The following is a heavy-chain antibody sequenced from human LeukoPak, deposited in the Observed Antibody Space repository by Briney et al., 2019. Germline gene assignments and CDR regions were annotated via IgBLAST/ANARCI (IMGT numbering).Heavy chain of an antibody. CDR3: ARGSSSWPYYYYYGMDV. D-gene: IGHD6-13*01. J-gene: IGHJ6*02. CDR2: IYYSGST. V-gene: IGHV4-59*01. CDR1: GGSISSYY. Sequence: SETPSLTCTVSGGSISSYYWSWIRQPPGKGLEWIGYIYYSGSTNYNPSLKSRVTISVDTSKNQFSLKLSSVTAADTAVYYCARGSSSWPYYYYYGMDVWGQGTTVTVSS.